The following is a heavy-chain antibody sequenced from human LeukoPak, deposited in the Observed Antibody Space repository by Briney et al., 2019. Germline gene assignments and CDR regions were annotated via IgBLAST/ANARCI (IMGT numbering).Heavy chain of an antibody. CDR2: IIHSGAT. CDR3: ARGTVLMGYASFDY. V-gene: IGHV4-34*01. CDR1: GGSFSGYY. Sequence: SETLSLTCAVYGGSFSGYYWTWIRPPPGKGLEWIGEIIHSGATNYIPSLKSRLTVTVDTSKNHFSLKLTSVTAADTAVYYCARGTVLMGYASFDYWGQGTLVTVSS. D-gene: IGHD2-8*01. J-gene: IGHJ4*02.